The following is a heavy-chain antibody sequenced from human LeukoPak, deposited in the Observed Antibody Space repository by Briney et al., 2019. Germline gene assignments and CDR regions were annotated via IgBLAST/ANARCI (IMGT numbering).Heavy chain of an antibody. CDR2: IYYSGST. V-gene: IGHV4-59*01. J-gene: IGHJ5*02. CDR1: GGSIGSYY. D-gene: IGHD3-10*01. CDR3: ARDAYYYGSGSYWSWFDP. Sequence: SETLSLTCTVSGGSIGSYYWSWIRQPPGKGLEWIGYIYYSGSTNYNPSLKSRVTISVDTSKNQFSLKLSSVTAADTAVYYCARDAYYYGSGSYWSWFDPWGQGTLVTVSS.